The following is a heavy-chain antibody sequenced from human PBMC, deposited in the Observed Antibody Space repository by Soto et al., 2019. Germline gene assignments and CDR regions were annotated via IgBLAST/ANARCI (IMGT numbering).Heavy chain of an antibody. CDR1: GYTFTDYG. V-gene: IGHV1-18*01. Sequence: QVQLVQSGADVKKPGASVRVSCKASGYTFTDYGITWVRQAPGRGLEWMGWISAKNGDTNLAQKFRGRVTLTTDTSTGTAYMDLRSLTPDDTAVYYCARDPPETPSDYWGQGTLVTVSS. J-gene: IGHJ4*02. CDR3: ARDPPETPSDY. CDR2: ISAKNGDT.